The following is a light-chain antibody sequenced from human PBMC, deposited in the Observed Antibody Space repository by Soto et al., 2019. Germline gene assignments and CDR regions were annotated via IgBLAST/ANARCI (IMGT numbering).Light chain of an antibody. CDR2: DAS. V-gene: IGKV1-5*01. CDR1: QSVNHW. CDR3: QQYNNWPMYT. Sequence: IQMTQYPSTLSASIGERVTISCRASQSVNHWLAWYQRKPGKAPKLLIHDASTLESGIPSRFSGSGSGTEFTLTISSLQPDDFATYYCQQYNNWPMYTFGQGTKLEIK. J-gene: IGKJ2*01.